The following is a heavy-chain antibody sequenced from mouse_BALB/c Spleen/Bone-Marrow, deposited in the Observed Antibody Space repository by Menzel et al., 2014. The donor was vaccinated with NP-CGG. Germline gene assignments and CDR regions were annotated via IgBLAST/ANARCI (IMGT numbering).Heavy chain of an antibody. CDR1: GYSITSGYY. D-gene: IGHD2-2*01. Sequence: EVQLQESGPGLVKPSQSLSLTCSVTGYSITSGYYCNWIRQFPGNKLEWMGYISYDGSNNYNPSLKNRISITRDTSKNQFFLKLNSVTTEDTATYYCASGYDFFDYWGQGTTLTVSS. CDR3: ASGYDFFDY. V-gene: IGHV3-6*02. CDR2: ISYDGSN. J-gene: IGHJ2*01.